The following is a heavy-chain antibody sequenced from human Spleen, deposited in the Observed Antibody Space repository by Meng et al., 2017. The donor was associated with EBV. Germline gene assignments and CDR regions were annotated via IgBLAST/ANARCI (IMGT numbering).Heavy chain of an antibody. CDR1: GGSCSSSSHL. J-gene: IGHJ4*02. D-gene: IGHD4-17*01. CDR3: SRVAKPTVTAYPEY. V-gene: IGHV4-39*07. CDR2: MYFDGRT. Sequence: LEESGPSLLRPPVSLSRTGTVSGGSCSSSSHLWGWIRQSPGKGLEWIGSMYFDGRTYYNPSLMSRVTISTDTSKNQFSLTLTSVTAADTAVYYCSRVAKPTVTAYPEYWGQGALVTVSS.